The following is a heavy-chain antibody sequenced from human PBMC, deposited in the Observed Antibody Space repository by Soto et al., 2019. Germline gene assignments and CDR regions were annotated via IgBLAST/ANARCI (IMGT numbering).Heavy chain of an antibody. CDR3: EKVNERWLQETSFDY. Sequence: GSLLLSCTASGFTFSSYGMHWVRQAPGKGLEWVAVISYYGSNKYYADSVKGRFTISRDNSKNTLYLQMNSLRAEDTAAYYCEKVNERWLQETSFDYWGQGTLVTVYS. CDR2: ISYYGSNK. V-gene: IGHV3-30*18. D-gene: IGHD5-12*01. CDR1: GFTFSSYG. J-gene: IGHJ4*02.